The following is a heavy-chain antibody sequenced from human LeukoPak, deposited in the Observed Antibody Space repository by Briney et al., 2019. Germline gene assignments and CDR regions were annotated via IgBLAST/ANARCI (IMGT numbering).Heavy chain of an antibody. CDR2: INPSGGST. Sequence: VASVKVSCKASGGTFSSYAISWVRQAPGQGLEWMGIINPSGGSTSYAQKFQGRVTMTRDTSTSTVYMELSSLRSEDTAVYYCARVGGEQWLVFSYWGQGTLVTVSS. CDR3: ARVGGEQWLVFSY. CDR1: GGTFSSYA. J-gene: IGHJ4*02. V-gene: IGHV1-46*01. D-gene: IGHD6-19*01.